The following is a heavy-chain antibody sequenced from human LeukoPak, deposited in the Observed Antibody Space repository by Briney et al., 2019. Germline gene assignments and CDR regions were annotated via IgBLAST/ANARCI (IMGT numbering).Heavy chain of an antibody. D-gene: IGHD3-9*01. J-gene: IGHJ3*02. CDR1: GFSVSDIY. Sequence: GGSLRLSCAASGFSVSDIYITWVRQAPGKGLEWVANIKQDGSEKYYVDSVKGRFTISRDNAKNSLYLQMNSLRAEDTAVYYCARMRYFDWFDAFDIWGQGTMVTVSS. CDR2: IKQDGSEK. CDR3: ARMRYFDWFDAFDI. V-gene: IGHV3-7*01.